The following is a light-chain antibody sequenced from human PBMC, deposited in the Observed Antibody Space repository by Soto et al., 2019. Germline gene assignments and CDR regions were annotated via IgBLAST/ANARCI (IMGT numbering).Light chain of an antibody. J-gene: IGKJ1*01. V-gene: IGKV3-15*01. Sequence: EMVMTQSPATLSVSPGERATLSCRASQSVSSNLAWYQQKPGQAPRLLIYGASTRATGIPARFSGSGSGTEFTLTISSLQSEDFVVYYCQQYNNWQGTFGQGTKVEIK. CDR1: QSVSSN. CDR2: GAS. CDR3: QQYNNWQGT.